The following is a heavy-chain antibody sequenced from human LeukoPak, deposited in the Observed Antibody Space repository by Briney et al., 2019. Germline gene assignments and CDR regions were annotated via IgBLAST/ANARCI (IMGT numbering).Heavy chain of an antibody. J-gene: IGHJ4*02. V-gene: IGHV4-34*01. D-gene: IGHD4-11*01. CDR2: IYYSGST. Sequence: SETLSLTCAVYGGSFSGYYWSWIRQPPGKGLEWIGSIYYSGSTYYNPSLKSRVTISVDTSKNQFSLKLSSVTAADTAVYYCARIPKMTTVTTRPYWGQGTLVTISS. CDR3: ARIPKMTTVTTRPY. CDR1: GGSFSGYY.